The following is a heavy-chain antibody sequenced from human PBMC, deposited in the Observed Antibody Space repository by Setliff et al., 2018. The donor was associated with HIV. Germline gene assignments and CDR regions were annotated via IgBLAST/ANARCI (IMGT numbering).Heavy chain of an antibody. D-gene: IGHD3-3*01. Sequence: LRLSCAASGFTVSSNYMSWVRQAPGKGLEWVSVIYSGGSTYYADSVKGRFTISRDNSKNTLYLQMNSLRAEDTAVYYCARFYDFWSGYQDYWGQGALVTVSS. V-gene: IGHV3-53*01. J-gene: IGHJ4*02. CDR2: IYSGGST. CDR1: GFTVSSNY. CDR3: ARFYDFWSGYQDY.